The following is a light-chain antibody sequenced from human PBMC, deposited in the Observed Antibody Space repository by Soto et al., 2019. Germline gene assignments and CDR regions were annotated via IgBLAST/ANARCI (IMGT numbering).Light chain of an antibody. V-gene: IGKV1-33*01. CDR3: QHFYNLPYT. CDR1: QDIDKS. CDR2: SAS. J-gene: IGKJ2*01. Sequence: DIQMNQSPSSLSASVGDRVTIACQASQDIDKSLNWYQQKAGKAPKLLIYSASNLETGVPSRFSGSGSGTHFSLTISSLQPEDIATYYCQHFYNLPYTFGQGTKLEIK.